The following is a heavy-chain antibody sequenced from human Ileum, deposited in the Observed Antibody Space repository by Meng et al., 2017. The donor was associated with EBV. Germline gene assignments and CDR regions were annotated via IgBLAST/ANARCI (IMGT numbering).Heavy chain of an antibody. Sequence: QLQLQGAGQGLVNTSETLSVACNVSGGSISSSSYYWGWIRQPPGKGLEWIGSIYYSGSTYYNPSLKSRVTISVDTSKYQFSLKLSSVTAADTAVYYCAGDGDGGQGTLVTVSS. CDR2: IYYSGST. J-gene: IGHJ4*02. V-gene: IGHV4-39*07. CDR3: AGDGD. CDR1: GGSISSSSYY. D-gene: IGHD4-17*01.